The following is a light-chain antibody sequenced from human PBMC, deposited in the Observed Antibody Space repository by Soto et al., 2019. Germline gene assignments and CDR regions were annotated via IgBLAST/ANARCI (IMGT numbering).Light chain of an antibody. Sequence: AIRMTQSPSSFSASTGDRVTITCRASQGISSYLAWYQQKPGKAPKLLIYAASTMPSGVPSRFSGSGSGTDFTLTISCLQSEDFATYYCQQHYSYPYTFGQGTKLEIK. CDR2: AAS. CDR3: QQHYSYPYT. V-gene: IGKV1-8*01. CDR1: QGISSY. J-gene: IGKJ2*01.